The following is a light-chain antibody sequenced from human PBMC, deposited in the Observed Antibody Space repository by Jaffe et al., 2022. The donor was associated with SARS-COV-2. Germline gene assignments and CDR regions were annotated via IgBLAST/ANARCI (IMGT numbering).Light chain of an antibody. J-gene: IGLJ3*02. CDR3: AAWDDSLNGPV. CDR2: DDD. V-gene: IGLV1-44*01. Sequence: QSVLTQPPSASGTPGQRVTISCSGSSSNIGSNIVSWYQHLPGTAPKLLICDDDQRPSGVPDRFSGSKSATSASLAISGLQSEDEADYYCAAWDDSLNGPVFGGGTKLTVL. CDR1: SSNIGSNI.